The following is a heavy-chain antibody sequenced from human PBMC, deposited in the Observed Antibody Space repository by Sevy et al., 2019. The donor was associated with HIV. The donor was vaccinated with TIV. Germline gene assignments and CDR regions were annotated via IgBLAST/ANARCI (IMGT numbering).Heavy chain of an antibody. V-gene: IGHV3-23*01. CDR1: GFNFRSYV. CDR3: AKAKTVAAGFDY. D-gene: IGHD2-15*01. Sequence: GGSLRLSCAASGFNFRSYVMSWVRQAPGKGLEWVLGISGSGGSTYYADSVKGRFTISRDNSKNTLYLQMNSLRAEDTAVYYCAKAKTVAAGFDYWGQGTLVTVSS. J-gene: IGHJ4*02. CDR2: ISGSGGST.